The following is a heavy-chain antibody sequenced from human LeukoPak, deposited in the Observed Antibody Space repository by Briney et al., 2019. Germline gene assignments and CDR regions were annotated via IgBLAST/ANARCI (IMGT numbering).Heavy chain of an antibody. J-gene: IGHJ4*02. V-gene: IGHV3-21*01. Sequence: GRSLRLSCAASGFTFSSYAMHWVRQAPGKGLEWVSSISSSSTYIYYADSVKGRFTISRDNAKNSLYLQMNSLRAEDTAVYYCARDLNEVVVTTYALDYWGQGTLVTVSS. CDR3: ARDLNEVVVTTYALDY. CDR2: ISSSSTYI. D-gene: IGHD3-22*01. CDR1: GFTFSSYA.